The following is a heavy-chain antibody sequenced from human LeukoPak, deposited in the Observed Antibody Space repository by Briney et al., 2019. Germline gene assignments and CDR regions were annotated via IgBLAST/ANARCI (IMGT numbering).Heavy chain of an antibody. CDR1: GFTFDDYA. CDR3: AKAQQRYCSSTSCYGFDP. CDR2: ISWNSGSI. J-gene: IGHJ5*02. Sequence: GGSLRLSCAASGFTFDDYAMHWVRQAPGKGLEWVSGISWNSGSIGYADSVKGRFTISRDNAKNSLYLQMNSLRAEDTALYYCAKAQQRYCSSTSCYGFDPWGQGTLVTVSS. V-gene: IGHV3-9*01. D-gene: IGHD2-2*01.